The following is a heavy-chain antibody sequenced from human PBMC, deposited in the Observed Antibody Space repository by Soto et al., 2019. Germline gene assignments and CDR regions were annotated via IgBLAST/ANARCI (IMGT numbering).Heavy chain of an antibody. Sequence: SETLSLTCTVYGDSITNNHWWSWVRQPPGKGPELIGEIYHTGMATYNPSLESRVAFSVDKSKNQFSLSLTSVTAADTAVYYCVSNLGPYYYGLDVWGQGTTVTVSS. CDR2: IYHTGMA. D-gene: IGHD7-27*01. J-gene: IGHJ6*02. V-gene: IGHV4-4*02. CDR1: GDSITNNHW. CDR3: VSNLGPYYYGLDV.